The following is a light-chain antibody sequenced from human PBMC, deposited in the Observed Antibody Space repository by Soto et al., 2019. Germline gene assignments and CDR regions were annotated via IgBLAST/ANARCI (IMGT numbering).Light chain of an antibody. CDR3: QQYHNWPPWT. Sequence: EIVMTQSPATLSVSPGERATLSCRASQSVSSNLAWYQQKPGQAPRLLIYGASTRATGIPARFSGSRSGTEFTLNISSLQSEDFEVYYCQQYHNWPPWTFGQGTKLEIK. CDR1: QSVSSN. J-gene: IGKJ2*02. CDR2: GAS. V-gene: IGKV3-15*01.